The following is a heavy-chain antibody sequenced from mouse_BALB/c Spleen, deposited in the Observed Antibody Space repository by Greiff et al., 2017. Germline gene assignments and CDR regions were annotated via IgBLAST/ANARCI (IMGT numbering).Heavy chain of an antibody. CDR1: GFSLTSYG. D-gene: IGHD1-1*01. CDR2: IWAGGST. CDR3: AREGYYYGSSYGFAY. J-gene: IGHJ3*01. Sequence: VKLVESGPGLVAPSQSLSITCTVSGFSLTSYGVHWVRQPPGKGLEWLGVIWAGGSTNYNSALMSRLSISKDNSKSQVFLKMNSLQTDDTAMYYCAREGYYYGSSYGFAYWGQGTLVTVSA. V-gene: IGHV2-9*02.